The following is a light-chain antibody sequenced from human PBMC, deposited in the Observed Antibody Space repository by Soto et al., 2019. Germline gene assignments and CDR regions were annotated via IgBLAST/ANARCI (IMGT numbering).Light chain of an antibody. CDR2: GAS. V-gene: IGKV1-39*01. J-gene: IGKJ1*01. CDR3: QQSYSNPRP. CDR1: QSISSY. Sequence: DIQMTQSPSSLSASVGDRVTITCRASQSISSYLYWYQQKPGKAPKLLIYGASSLHSGVPSRFGGSGSGTDFTLTMSSLQPEDVATYFWQQSYSNPRPFGQGTKVDIK.